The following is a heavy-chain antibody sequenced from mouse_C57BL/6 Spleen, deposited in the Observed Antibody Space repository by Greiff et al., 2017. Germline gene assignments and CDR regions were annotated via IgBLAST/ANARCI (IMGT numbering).Heavy chain of an antibody. CDR1: GYTFTSYG. Sequence: LQESGAELARPGASVKLSCKASGYTFTSYGISWVKQRTGQGLEWIGEIYPRSGNTYYNEKFKGKATLTADKSSSTAYMELRSLTSEDSAVYCCARSGDYDGAWFAYWGQGTLVTVSA. CDR3: ARSGDYDGAWFAY. J-gene: IGHJ3*01. CDR2: IYPRSGNT. V-gene: IGHV1-81*01. D-gene: IGHD2-4*01.